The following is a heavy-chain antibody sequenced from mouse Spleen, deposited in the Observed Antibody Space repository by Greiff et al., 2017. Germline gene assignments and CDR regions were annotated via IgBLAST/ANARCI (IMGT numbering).Heavy chain of an antibody. CDR1: GYTFTSYT. CDR2: INPSSGYT. V-gene: IGHV1-4*01. Sequence: VHLVESGAELARPGASVKMSCKASGYTFTSYTMHWVKQRPGQGLEWIGYINPSSGYTNYNQKFKDKATLTADKSSSTAYMQLSSLTSEDSAVYYCARKYEGYAMDYWGQGTSVTVSS. D-gene: IGHD2-14*01. J-gene: IGHJ4*01. CDR3: ARKYEGYAMDY.